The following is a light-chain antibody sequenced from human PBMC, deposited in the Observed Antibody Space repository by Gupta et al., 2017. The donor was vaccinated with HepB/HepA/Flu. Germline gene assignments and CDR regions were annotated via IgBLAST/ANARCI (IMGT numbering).Light chain of an antibody. J-gene: IGLJ2*01. CDR1: SSNIGTSF. V-gene: IGLV1-47*01. Sequence: QSVLTQSPSASETPGPRVTISCSGSSSNIGTSFVYWYQQLPGTAPKLLIYRNNERPSGVPDRFSGSKSGTSASLAISGLRSEDEADYYCAAWDVTLSGVVFGGGTKLTVL. CDR3: AAWDVTLSGVV. CDR2: RNN.